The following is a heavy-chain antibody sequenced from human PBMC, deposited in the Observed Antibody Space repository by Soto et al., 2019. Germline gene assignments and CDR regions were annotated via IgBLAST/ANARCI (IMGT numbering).Heavy chain of an antibody. Sequence: VPLVQSGAEVKKPGASVKVSCKASGNTFSNYAMHWVRQAPGQGLEWMGWINAGNGNTKYSQKFQSRVTSTRDTSVSTGYVELSSLRSEDTAVYYCAAQRMDYYCYYMDVWGKGTTVIVSS. D-gene: IGHD2-8*01. CDR3: AAQRMDYYCYYMDV. V-gene: IGHV1-3*01. J-gene: IGHJ6*03. CDR2: INAGNGNT. CDR1: GNTFSNYA.